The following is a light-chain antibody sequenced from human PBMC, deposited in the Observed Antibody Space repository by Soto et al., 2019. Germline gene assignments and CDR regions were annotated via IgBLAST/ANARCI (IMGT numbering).Light chain of an antibody. CDR2: AAS. V-gene: IGKV1-27*01. CDR3: QKYNSAPWT. J-gene: IGKJ1*01. Sequence: DIQMTQSPSSLSASVGDRVTITCRASQGISNYLAWYQQKPGKVPKLLIYAASTLQSGVTSRFSGSGSGTDFPLTISSMQPEDVATYYCQKYNSAPWTFGQGTKVEIK. CDR1: QGISNY.